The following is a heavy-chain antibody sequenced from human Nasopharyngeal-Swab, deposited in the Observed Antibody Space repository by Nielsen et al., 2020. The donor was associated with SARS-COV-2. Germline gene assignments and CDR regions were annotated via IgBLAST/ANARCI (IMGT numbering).Heavy chain of an antibody. CDR2: ISWNSGAD. CDR3: TKGRADYSNPSFDN. CDR1: GFTFDDYA. V-gene: IGHV3-9*01. D-gene: IGHD4-11*01. Sequence: SLKISCAASGFTFDDYAMHWVRQVPGKGLDWVAGISWNSGADVYTDSVRGRFTISRDNARNSLYLQMNSLRAEDTAFYYCTKGRADYSNPSFDNWGQGTLVTVS. J-gene: IGHJ4*02.